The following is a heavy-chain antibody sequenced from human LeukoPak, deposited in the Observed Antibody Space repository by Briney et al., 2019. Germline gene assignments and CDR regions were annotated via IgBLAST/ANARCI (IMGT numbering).Heavy chain of an antibody. CDR2: IISKTGGGTT. V-gene: IGHV3-15*01. Sequence: KPGGSLRLSCAASEFTFSDAWMNWVRQAPGKGLEWVGRIISKTGGGTTDYAAPVKGRFTISRDDSKNTLFLQMSSLKTEDTAVYYCAKYSSGSFDYWGQGTLVTVSS. CDR3: AKYSSGSFDY. J-gene: IGHJ4*02. D-gene: IGHD6-19*01. CDR1: EFTFSDAW.